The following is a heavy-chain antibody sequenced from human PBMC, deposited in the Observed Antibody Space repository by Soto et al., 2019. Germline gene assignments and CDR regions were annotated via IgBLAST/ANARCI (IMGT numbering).Heavy chain of an antibody. D-gene: IGHD1-26*01. Sequence: QVQLVQSGAEVKKPGASVKVSCKASGYTFTSYYMHWVRQAPGQGLEWMGIINPSGGSTSYAQKFQGRVTTTRDTSTSTVYMELSSLRSEDTTVYYWEGDCGKFVGANSGVGFDYWGQGTLVTVSS. CDR1: GYTFTSYY. V-gene: IGHV1-46*01. CDR2: INPSGGST. CDR3: EGDCGKFVGANSGVGFDY. J-gene: IGHJ4*02.